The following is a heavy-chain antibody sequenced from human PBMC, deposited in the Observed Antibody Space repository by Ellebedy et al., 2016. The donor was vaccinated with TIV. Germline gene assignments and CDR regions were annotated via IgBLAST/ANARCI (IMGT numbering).Heavy chain of an antibody. CDR3: AKDEYSSSWYLVDAFDI. CDR1: GFTFSSYG. Sequence: GESLKISXAASGFTFSSYGMHWVRQAPGKGLEWVAVISYDGSNKYYADSVKGRFTISRDNSKNTLYLQMNSLRAEDTAVYYCAKDEYSSSWYLVDAFDIWGQGTMVTVSS. V-gene: IGHV3-30*18. J-gene: IGHJ3*02. CDR2: ISYDGSNK. D-gene: IGHD6-13*01.